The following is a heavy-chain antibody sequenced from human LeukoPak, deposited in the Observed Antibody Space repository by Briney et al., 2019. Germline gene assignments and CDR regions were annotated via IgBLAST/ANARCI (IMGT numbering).Heavy chain of an antibody. CDR3: TTDPRIYCSGGSCYYYNYGMDV. Sequence: PGGSLRLSCAASGFTFSSYGMHWVRQAPGKGLEWVGRIKSKTDGGTTDYAAPVKGRFTISRDDSKNTLYLQMNSLKTEDTAVYYCTTDPRIYCSGGSCYYYNYGMDVWGQGTTVTVSS. V-gene: IGHV3-15*01. D-gene: IGHD2-15*01. J-gene: IGHJ6*02. CDR1: GFTFSSYG. CDR2: IKSKTDGGTT.